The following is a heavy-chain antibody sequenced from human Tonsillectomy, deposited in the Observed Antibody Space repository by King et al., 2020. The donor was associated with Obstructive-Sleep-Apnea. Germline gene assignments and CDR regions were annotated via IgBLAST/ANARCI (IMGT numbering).Heavy chain of an antibody. CDR3: ARDSSYSYGAGSSPLDY. Sequence: QLQESGPGLVKPSETLSLTCTVSGGSISSSSYYWGWIRQPPGKGLEWIGSIYYSGSTYYNPSLKSRVTISVDTSKNQFSLKLSSVTAADTAVYYCARDSSYSYGAGSSPLDYWGQGTLVTVSS. J-gene: IGHJ4*02. V-gene: IGHV4-39*07. CDR1: GGSISSSSYY. CDR2: IYYSGST. D-gene: IGHD3-10*01.